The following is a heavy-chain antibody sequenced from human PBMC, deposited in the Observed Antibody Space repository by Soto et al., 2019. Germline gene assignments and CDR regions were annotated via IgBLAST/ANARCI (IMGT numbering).Heavy chain of an antibody. J-gene: IGHJ4*02. CDR3: AKDRITGTTAPGVIDY. V-gene: IGHV3-23*01. Sequence: PGCSLRLSCAASGFTLSSYAMSWVRQAPGKGLEWVSAISGSGGSTYYADSVKGRFTISRDNSKNTLYLQMNSLRAEDTAVYYCAKDRITGTTAPGVIDYWGQGTLVTVSS. CDR2: ISGSGGST. CDR1: GFTLSSYA. D-gene: IGHD1-20*01.